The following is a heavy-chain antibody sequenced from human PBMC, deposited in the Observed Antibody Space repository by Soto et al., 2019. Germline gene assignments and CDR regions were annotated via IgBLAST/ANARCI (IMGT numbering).Heavy chain of an antibody. CDR3: VRGSLYNFDSSGTELWFDP. D-gene: IGHD3-22*01. J-gene: IGHJ5*02. Sequence: SETLSLTCTVSGGSVSANSYYWNWIRLPPGKGPQWIGHIHHSGGVQYSPSFKGRALISLDTPKTQLSLTLSSVTVADTAVYFCVRGSLYNFDSSGTELWFDPGGQGALVTVSS. CDR1: GGSVSANSYY. V-gene: IGHV4-61*01. CDR2: IHHSGGV.